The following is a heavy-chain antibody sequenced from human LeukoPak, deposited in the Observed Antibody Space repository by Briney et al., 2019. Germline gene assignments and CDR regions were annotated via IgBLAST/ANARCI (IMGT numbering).Heavy chain of an antibody. CDR1: GFTFSSYE. Sequence: GGSLRLSCAASGFTFSSYEMNWVRQAPGKGLEWVSYISSSGSTIYYADSVKGRFTISRDNAKNSLYLQMNSLRAEDTAVYYCARDYYDILTGRADAFDIWGQGTVVTVSS. V-gene: IGHV3-48*03. J-gene: IGHJ3*02. D-gene: IGHD3-9*01. CDR3: ARDYYDILTGRADAFDI. CDR2: ISSSGSTI.